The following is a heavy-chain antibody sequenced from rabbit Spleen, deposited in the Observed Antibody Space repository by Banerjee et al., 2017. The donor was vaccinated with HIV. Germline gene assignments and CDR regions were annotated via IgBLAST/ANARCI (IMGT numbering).Heavy chain of an antibody. CDR1: GFSFSSGYY. J-gene: IGHJ4*01. V-gene: IGHV1S45*01. D-gene: IGHD2-1*01. Sequence: QEQLEESGGDLVKPGASLTLTCTASGFSFSSGYYMCWVRQAPGKGLEWIGCGYVDNGRSYYASWAKGRFTISKTSSTTVTLQVTSLTAADTATYFCARGVYDDYDTYYFDLWGPGTLVTVS. CDR2: GYVDNGRS. CDR3: ARGVYDDYDTYYFDL.